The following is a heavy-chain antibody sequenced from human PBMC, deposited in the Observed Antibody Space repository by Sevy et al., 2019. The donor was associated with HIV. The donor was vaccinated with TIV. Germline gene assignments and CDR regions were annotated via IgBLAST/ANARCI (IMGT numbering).Heavy chain of an antibody. J-gene: IGHJ4*02. Sequence: LSLTCAASGFTFSSYWMHWVRQAPGKGLVWVSRINSDGSSTSYADSVKGRFTISRDNAKNTLYLQMNSLRAEDTAVYYCARARHYYDSSGYPTFYFDYWGQGTLVTVSS. CDR3: ARARHYYDSSGYPTFYFDY. CDR1: GFTFSSYW. D-gene: IGHD3-22*01. V-gene: IGHV3-74*01. CDR2: INSDGSST.